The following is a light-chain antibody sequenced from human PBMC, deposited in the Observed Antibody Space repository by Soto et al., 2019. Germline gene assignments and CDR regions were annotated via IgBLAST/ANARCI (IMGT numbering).Light chain of an antibody. J-gene: IGLJ1*01. CDR1: SSDVGGYNY. Sequence: QLVLTQPASVSGSPGQSITISCTGTSSDVGGYNYVSWSQQHPGKAPQLMIYEVSNRPSGVSNRFSGSKSGNTASLTISGLQAEDEADYYCSSYTSSSTYVFGTGTKVTVL. CDR3: SSYTSSSTYV. V-gene: IGLV2-14*01. CDR2: EVS.